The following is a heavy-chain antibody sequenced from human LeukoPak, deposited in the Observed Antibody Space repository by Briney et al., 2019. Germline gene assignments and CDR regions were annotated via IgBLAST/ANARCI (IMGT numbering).Heavy chain of an antibody. Sequence: PGGSLRLSCAASGFTFSGSAMHWVRQASGKGLEWVGRIRSKANSYATAYAASVKGRFTISRDDSKNTAYLQMNSLKTEDTAVYYCARAGPYDSDAFDIWGQGTMVTVSS. J-gene: IGHJ3*02. V-gene: IGHV3-73*01. CDR2: IRSKANSYAT. CDR3: ARAGPYDSDAFDI. CDR1: GFTFSGSA. D-gene: IGHD3-22*01.